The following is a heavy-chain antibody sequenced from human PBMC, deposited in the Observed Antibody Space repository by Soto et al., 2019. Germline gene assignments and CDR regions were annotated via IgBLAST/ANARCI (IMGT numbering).Heavy chain of an antibody. Sequence: SETLSLTCTVSGGSISSGDYYWSWIRQPPGKGLEWIGYIYYSGSTYYNPSLKSRVTISVDTSKNQFSLKLSSVTAADTAVYYCARAFWTTRYFDWAHYYGMDVWGQGTTVTVSS. CDR1: GGSISSGDYY. J-gene: IGHJ6*02. D-gene: IGHD3-9*01. CDR2: IYYSGST. V-gene: IGHV4-30-4*01. CDR3: ARAFWTTRYFDWAHYYGMDV.